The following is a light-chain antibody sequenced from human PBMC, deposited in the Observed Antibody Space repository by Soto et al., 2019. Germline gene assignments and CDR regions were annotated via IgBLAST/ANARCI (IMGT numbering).Light chain of an antibody. CDR3: MQALQTPPT. J-gene: IGKJ4*01. CDR1: RSLLHSNGYNY. V-gene: IGKV2-28*01. CDR2: SGS. Sequence: DIVMTQSPLSLPVTPGEPASISCRSSRSLLHSNGYNYLDWYLQKPGQSPQLLIYSGSNRASGVPDRFSGSGSGTDFTLKISRVEAEDVGVYYCMQALQTPPTFGGGTKVEI.